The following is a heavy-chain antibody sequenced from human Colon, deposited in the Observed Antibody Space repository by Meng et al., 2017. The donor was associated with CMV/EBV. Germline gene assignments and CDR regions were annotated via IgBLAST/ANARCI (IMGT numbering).Heavy chain of an antibody. J-gene: IGHJ1*01. Sequence: QVQRVQFGGEVKKPGASVKVSCKASGYTFTGYYMHWVRQAPGQGLEWMGWINPNSGGTNYAQKFQGRVTMTRDTSISTAYMELSRLRSDDTAVYYCATVSSGYYLYFQHWGQGTLVTVSS. CDR1: GYTFTGYY. CDR3: ATVSSGYYLYFQH. D-gene: IGHD3-22*01. V-gene: IGHV1-2*02. CDR2: INPNSGGT.